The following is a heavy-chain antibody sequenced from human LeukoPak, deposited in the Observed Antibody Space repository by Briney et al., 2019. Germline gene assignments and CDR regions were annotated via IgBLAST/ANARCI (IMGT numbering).Heavy chain of an antibody. CDR1: GFTFSSYS. V-gene: IGHV3-21*01. CDR2: ITTSGNYM. D-gene: IGHD6-6*01. Sequence: GSLRLSCAASGFTFSSYSMNWVRQAPGKGLEWVSSITTSGNYMFYAGSVKGRFTISRDNVKNSVFLQMNSLRDEDTAVYYCARDYSSFAFDIWGQGTMVTVSS. CDR3: ARDYSSFAFDI. J-gene: IGHJ3*02.